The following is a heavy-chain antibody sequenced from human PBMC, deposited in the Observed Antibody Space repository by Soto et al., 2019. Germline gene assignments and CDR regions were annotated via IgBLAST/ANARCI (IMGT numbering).Heavy chain of an antibody. D-gene: IGHD6-13*01. V-gene: IGHV3-20*01. Sequence: EVQLVESGGGVVRPGGSLRLSCAVSGFTFDDYGMTWVRQAPGKGLEWVSGINWNGGSTGYADSVKGRFTISRDNSKNSLYLKLNSLRAQYKAFYHCAGRGAAAVTEFFDPWGQGTLVIVSS. CDR1: GFTFDDYG. J-gene: IGHJ5*02. CDR2: INWNGGST. CDR3: AGRGAAAVTEFFDP.